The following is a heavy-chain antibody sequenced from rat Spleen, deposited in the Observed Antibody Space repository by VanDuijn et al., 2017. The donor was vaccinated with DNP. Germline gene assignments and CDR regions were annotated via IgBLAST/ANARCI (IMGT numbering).Heavy chain of an antibody. CDR2: ISPSGGST. CDR1: GFTFSDYD. CDR3: TTHDWTS. J-gene: IGHJ2*01. V-gene: IGHV5S23*01. Sequence: EVQLVESGGGLVQPGNSLKLSCAASGFTFSDYDMAWVRQAPTKGLEWVASISPSGGSTYYRDSVKGRFTVSRDTAKSTLYLQMDSLRSEDTATYYCTTHDWTSWGQGVMVTVSS.